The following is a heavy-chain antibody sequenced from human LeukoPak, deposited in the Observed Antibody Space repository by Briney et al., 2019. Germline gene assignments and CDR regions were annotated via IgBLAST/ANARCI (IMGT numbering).Heavy chain of an antibody. CDR2: ISYDGSNK. CDR3: ARGSRYGDYFYYFDY. J-gene: IGHJ4*02. D-gene: IGHD4-17*01. CDR1: GFTFSSYA. Sequence: GGSLRLSCAASGFTFSSYAMHWVRQAPGKGLEWVAVISYDGSNKYYADSVKGRFTISRDNSKNTLYLQMNSLRAEDTAVYYCARGSRYGDYFYYFDYWGQGTLVTVSS. V-gene: IGHV3-30-3*01.